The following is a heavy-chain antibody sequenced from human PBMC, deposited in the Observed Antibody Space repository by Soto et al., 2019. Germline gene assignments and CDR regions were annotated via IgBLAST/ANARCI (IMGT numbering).Heavy chain of an antibody. J-gene: IGHJ3*02. CDR3: AKDRDCSGGSCYSGGDI. D-gene: IGHD2-15*01. Sequence: PGGSLRLSCSASGFTFSSYAMSWVRQAPGKGLEWVSAISGSGGSTYYADSVKGRFTISRDNSKNTLYLQMNSLRAEDTAVYYCAKDRDCSGGSCYSGGDIWGQGTMVTRLL. CDR1: GFTFSSYA. CDR2: ISGSGGST. V-gene: IGHV3-23*01.